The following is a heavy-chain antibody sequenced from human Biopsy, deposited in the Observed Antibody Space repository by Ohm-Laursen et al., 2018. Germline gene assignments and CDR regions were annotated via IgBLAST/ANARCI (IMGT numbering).Heavy chain of an antibody. Sequence: SLRLSCAASVFTFSSNAMSWVRQAPGKGLEWVSGISGRTSGTYYVDSVKGRFTISRDNSKNTLYLQMSSLRAEDTALYYCAKCMTYSGDGIDYWGQGTLVTVSS. J-gene: IGHJ4*01. CDR1: VFTFSSNA. CDR2: ISGRTSGT. CDR3: AKCMTYSGDGIDY. D-gene: IGHD5-12*01. V-gene: IGHV3-23*01.